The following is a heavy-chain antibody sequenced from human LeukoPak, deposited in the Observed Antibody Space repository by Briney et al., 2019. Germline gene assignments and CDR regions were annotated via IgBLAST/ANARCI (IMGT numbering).Heavy chain of an antibody. CDR3: ASGVSIWLGNAFDF. CDR1: GFTFSTYA. D-gene: IGHD3-10*01. CDR2: ISYDGSNK. J-gene: IGHJ3*01. V-gene: IGHV3-30-3*01. Sequence: QSGGSLRLSCAASGFTFSTYAMHWVRQAPGKGLEWVAVISYDGSNKFYADSVKGRFTISRDNSKNTLYLQMNSLRAEDTAVYYCASGVSIWLGNAFDFWGQGTMVTVSS.